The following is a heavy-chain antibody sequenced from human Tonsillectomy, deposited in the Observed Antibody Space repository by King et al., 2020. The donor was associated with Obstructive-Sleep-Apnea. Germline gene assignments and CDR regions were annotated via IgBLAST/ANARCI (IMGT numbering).Heavy chain of an antibody. J-gene: IGHJ5*02. CDR2: IYDSENA. CDR1: RGSISGGDYY. CDR3: GRYEGGVFDP. V-gene: IGHV4-31*03. D-gene: IGHD2-15*01. Sequence: VQLQESGPGLVKPSQTLSLTCTVSRGSISGGDYYWSWIRPHPGKGLEWIGYIYDSENAYYDPSLKSRLTISIDTSKNQFSLNLPPVTAADTAVYYCGRYEGGVFDPWGQGTLVTVSS.